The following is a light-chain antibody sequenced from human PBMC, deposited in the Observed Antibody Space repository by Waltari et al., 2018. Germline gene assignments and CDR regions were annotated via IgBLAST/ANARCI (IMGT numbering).Light chain of an antibody. J-gene: IGKJ3*01. V-gene: IGKV1-33*01. CDR2: DAS. Sequence: DIQLTQSPPSLSASVGDRVTITCRASQDITNYLNWYQQKPGKAPKLLIHDASKLEIGVPSRFSGSQSGTHFTLTISSLQPGDIGTYYCQRYDNLPIFAFGPGTKVEI. CDR3: QRYDNLPIFA. CDR1: QDITNY.